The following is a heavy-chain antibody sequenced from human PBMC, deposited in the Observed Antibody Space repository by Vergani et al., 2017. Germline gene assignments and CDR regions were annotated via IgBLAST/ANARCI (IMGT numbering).Heavy chain of an antibody. V-gene: IGHV4-61*02. J-gene: IGHJ6*02. CDR2: IYTSENT. CDR3: AGDKARGAVTKCYYDYGMDV. CDR1: GGSISSGGYY. D-gene: IGHD4-11*01. Sequence: QVQLQESGPGLVKPSQTLSLTCTVSGGSISSGGYYWSWIRQHPGKGLEWIGHIYTSENTNCNPSLKSKVTISVAKSKNQFSLKLSSVTSAYTAVYYCAGDKARGAVTKCYYDYGMDVWGQGTTVTVSS.